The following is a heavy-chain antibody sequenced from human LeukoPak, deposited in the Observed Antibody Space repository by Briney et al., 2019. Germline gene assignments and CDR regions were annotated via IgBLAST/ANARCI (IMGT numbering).Heavy chain of an antibody. V-gene: IGHV4-39*01. CDR3: ARANYDFWSSYPWFDY. CDR2: IYYSGST. J-gene: IGHJ4*02. Sequence: PSETLSLTCTVSGGSISSSSYYWGWIRQPPGKGLEWIGSIYYSGSTYYNPSLKSRVTISVDTSKNQFSLKLSSVTAADTAVYYCARANYDFWSSYPWFDYWGQGTLVTVSS. CDR1: GGSISSSSYY. D-gene: IGHD3-3*01.